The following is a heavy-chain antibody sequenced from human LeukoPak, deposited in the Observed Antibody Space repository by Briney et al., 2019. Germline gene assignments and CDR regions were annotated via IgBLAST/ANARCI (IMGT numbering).Heavy chain of an antibody. Sequence: GGSLRLSCAASGLAVSRNYMNWVRQAPGKGLEWVSIIYSGGSTSYADSVRGRFTVSRDTSKNTLYLQMNSLRVEDTAVYYCAIDPNWGTHSWGQGVLVTVSS. CDR2: IYSGGST. J-gene: IGHJ4*02. CDR1: GLAVSRNY. CDR3: AIDPNWGTHS. D-gene: IGHD7-27*01. V-gene: IGHV3-53*01.